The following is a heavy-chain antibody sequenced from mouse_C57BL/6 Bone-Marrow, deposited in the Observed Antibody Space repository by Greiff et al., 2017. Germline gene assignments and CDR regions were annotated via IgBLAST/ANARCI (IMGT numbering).Heavy chain of an antibody. V-gene: IGHV2-2*01. D-gene: IGHD2-3*01. J-gene: IGHJ4*01. Sequence: VQVVESGPGLVQPSQSLSITCTVSGFSLTSYGVHWVRQSPGKGLEWLGVLWSGGSTDYTAAFISRLSISKDNSKSQVFFKMNSLQADDTAIYYCASPMMVTTYYYAMDYWGQGTSVTVSS. CDR2: LWSGGST. CDR3: ASPMMVTTYYYAMDY. CDR1: GFSLTSYG.